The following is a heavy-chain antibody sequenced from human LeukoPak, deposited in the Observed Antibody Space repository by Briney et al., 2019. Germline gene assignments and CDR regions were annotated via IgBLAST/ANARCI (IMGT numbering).Heavy chain of an antibody. Sequence: PGRSLRLSCAASGFXFSNYGIHWVRQAPGKGLEWVAVIWYDGSNKYYAESVKGRFTISRDNSKNTLYLQMTDLRAEDTAVYFCARGDLMGATDYWGQGTLVTVSS. D-gene: IGHD1-26*01. V-gene: IGHV3-33*01. J-gene: IGHJ4*02. CDR2: IWYDGSNK. CDR1: GFXFSNYG. CDR3: ARGDLMGATDY.